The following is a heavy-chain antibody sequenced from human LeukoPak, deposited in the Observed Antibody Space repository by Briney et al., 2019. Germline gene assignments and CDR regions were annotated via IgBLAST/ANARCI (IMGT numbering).Heavy chain of an antibody. V-gene: IGHV1-46*01. J-gene: IGHJ4*02. Sequence: ASVKVSCKASGYTFTNNFMHWVRQAPGQGLEWMGIINPSGDNTWYAQKFQGRVTMTRDMATSTAYMELRSLRSDDTAVYYCARMYSSGWYECDYWGQGTLVTVSS. D-gene: IGHD6-19*01. CDR3: ARMYSSGWYECDY. CDR1: GYTFTNNF. CDR2: INPSGDNT.